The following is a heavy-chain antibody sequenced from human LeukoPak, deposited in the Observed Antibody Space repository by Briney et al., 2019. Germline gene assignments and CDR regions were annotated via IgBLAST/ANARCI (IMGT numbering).Heavy chain of an antibody. D-gene: IGHD6-13*01. V-gene: IGHV1-46*01. CDR3: ARDHGRIAAAGNFDY. J-gene: IGHJ4*02. Sequence: SVKVSXXASXYTFTSYYMHWVRQAPGQGLEWMGIINPSGGSTSYAQKFQGRVTMTRDTSTSTVYMELSSLRSEDTAVYYCARDHGRIAAAGNFDYWGQGTLVTVSS. CDR2: INPSGGST. CDR1: XYTFTSYY.